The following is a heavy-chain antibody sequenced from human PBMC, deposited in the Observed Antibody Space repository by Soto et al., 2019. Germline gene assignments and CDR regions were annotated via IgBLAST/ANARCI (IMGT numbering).Heavy chain of an antibody. D-gene: IGHD3-22*01. CDR1: GASISGGDYY. CDR3: ARATYDSSTYYLDY. Sequence: QVKLQESGPGLVKPSQTLSLTCTVSGASISGGDYYWTWIRQPPGKGLEWIGSIYYTGNTYYNPSLESLLSISVDPSNNQFALRLTSVTAPDTAIYYCARATYDSSTYYLDYWGQGTLVTVSS. J-gene: IGHJ4*02. V-gene: IGHV4-30-4*01. CDR2: IYYTGNT.